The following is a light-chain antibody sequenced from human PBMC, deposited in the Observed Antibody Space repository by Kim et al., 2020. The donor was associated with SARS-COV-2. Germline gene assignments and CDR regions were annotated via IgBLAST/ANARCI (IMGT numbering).Light chain of an antibody. J-gene: IGKJ2*01. CDR3: QQRSNWPPYT. CDR1: QSVSSY. V-gene: IGKV3-11*01. Sequence: EIVLTQSPATLSLSPGERATLSCRASQSVSSYLAWYQQKPGQAPRLLIYDASNRATGIPARFSGSGSGTDFTLTISSLEPEDFAVYFGQQRSNWPPYTLGQGTKLEI. CDR2: DAS.